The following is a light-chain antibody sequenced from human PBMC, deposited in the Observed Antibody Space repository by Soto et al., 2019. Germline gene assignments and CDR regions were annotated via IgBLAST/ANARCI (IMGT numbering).Light chain of an antibody. CDR1: SSNIGFNY. J-gene: IGLJ3*02. Sequence: SVLTQPPSASGTPGQRVTMSCSGSSSNIGFNYVSWYQQLPGTAPKVLIYRNNQRPSGVPDRFSGSKAGTSASLAISGLRSEDEAEYYCASWDDSLSGWVFGGGTKLTVL. V-gene: IGLV1-47*01. CDR3: ASWDDSLSGWV. CDR2: RNN.